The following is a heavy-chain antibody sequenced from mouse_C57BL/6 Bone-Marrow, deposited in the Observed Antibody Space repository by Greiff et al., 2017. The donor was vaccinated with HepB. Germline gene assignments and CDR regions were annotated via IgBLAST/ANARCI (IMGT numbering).Heavy chain of an antibody. V-gene: IGHV5-16*01. CDR3: ARVYDYDYWYFDV. J-gene: IGHJ1*03. D-gene: IGHD2-4*01. Sequence: EVKLMESEGGLVQPGRSMKLSCTASGFTFSDYYMAWVRQVPEKGLEWVANINYDGSSTYYLDSLKSRFIISRDNAKNILYLQMSSLKSEDTATYYCARVYDYDYWYFDVWGTGTTVTVSS. CDR2: INYDGSST. CDR1: GFTFSDYY.